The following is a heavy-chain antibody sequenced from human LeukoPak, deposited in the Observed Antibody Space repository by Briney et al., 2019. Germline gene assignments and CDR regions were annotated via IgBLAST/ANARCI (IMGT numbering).Heavy chain of an antibody. J-gene: IGHJ6*02. Sequence: PSETLSLTCTVSGGSISSGDYYWSWIRQPPGKGLEWIGYIYYSWSTYYNPSLKSRVTISVATSKHPFSLKLSSVTAADTAVYYCARGPTWYYGMDVWGQGTTVTVSS. D-gene: IGHD2/OR15-2a*01. CDR2: IYYSWST. V-gene: IGHV4-30-4*01. CDR3: ARGPTWYYGMDV. CDR1: GGSISSGDYY.